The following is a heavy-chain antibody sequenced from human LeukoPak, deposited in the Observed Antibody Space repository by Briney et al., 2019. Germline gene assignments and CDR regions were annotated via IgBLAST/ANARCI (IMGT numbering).Heavy chain of an antibody. CDR2: ISGSGGST. V-gene: IGHV3-23*01. CDR1: GFTFSSYW. J-gene: IGHJ4*02. CDR3: AKVFFSIVVVPAPTFDY. Sequence: QPGGSLRLSCAASGFTFSSYWMSWVRQAPGKGLEWVSAISGSGGSTYYADSVKGRFTISRDNSKNTLYLQMNSLRAEDTAVYYCAKVFFSIVVVPAPTFDYWGQGTLVADSS. D-gene: IGHD2-2*01.